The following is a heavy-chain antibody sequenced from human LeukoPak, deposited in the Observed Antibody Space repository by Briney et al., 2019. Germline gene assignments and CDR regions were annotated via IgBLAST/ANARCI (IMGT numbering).Heavy chain of an antibody. CDR1: GGSISSGSYY. Sequence: PSETLSPTCTVSGGSISSGSYYWSWIRQPAGKGLEWIGRVYTSGSTNYNPSLKSRVTISVDTSKNQFSLKLSSVTAADTAVYYCARGPYCSGGSCYSNDAFDIWGQGTMVTVSS. J-gene: IGHJ3*02. V-gene: IGHV4-61*02. CDR3: ARGPYCSGGSCYSNDAFDI. D-gene: IGHD2-15*01. CDR2: VYTSGST.